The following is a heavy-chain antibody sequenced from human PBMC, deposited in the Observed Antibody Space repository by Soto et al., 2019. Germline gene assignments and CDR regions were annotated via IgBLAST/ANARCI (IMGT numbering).Heavy chain of an antibody. Sequence: SETLSLTCAVYGGSFSGYYWSWIRQLPGKGLEWIGEINHSGSTNYNPSLKSRVTISVDTSKNQFSLKLSSVTAADTAVYYCARAGDYIWGNKPAYYYYMDVWGKGTTVTVSS. CDR2: INHSGST. CDR3: ARAGDYIWGNKPAYYYYMDV. CDR1: GGSFSGYY. J-gene: IGHJ6*03. D-gene: IGHD3-16*01. V-gene: IGHV4-34*01.